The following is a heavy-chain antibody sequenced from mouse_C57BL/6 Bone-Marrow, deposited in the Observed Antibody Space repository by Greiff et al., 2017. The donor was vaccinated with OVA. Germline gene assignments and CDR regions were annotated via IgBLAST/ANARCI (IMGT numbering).Heavy chain of an antibody. J-gene: IGHJ2*01. Sequence: DVMLVESGEGLVKPGGSLKLSCAASGFTFSSYAMSWVRQTPEKRLEWVAYISSGGDYIYYADTVKGRFTISRDNARNPLYLQMSSLKSEDTAMYYCTRDNFFYFGYWGQGTTLSVSS. D-gene: IGHD1-3*01. CDR2: ISSGGDYI. V-gene: IGHV5-9-1*02. CDR3: TRDNFFYFGY. CDR1: GFTFSSYA.